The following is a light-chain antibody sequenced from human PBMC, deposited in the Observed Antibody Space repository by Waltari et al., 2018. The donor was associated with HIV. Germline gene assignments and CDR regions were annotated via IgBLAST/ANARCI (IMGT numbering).Light chain of an antibody. CDR2: GND. V-gene: IGLV1-51*01. Sequence: QSVLTQPPSVSAAPGQKVTISCSGRTSNIGANYVSWYQQLPGTAPKLLIYGNDKLPSGIPDRFSGSKSGTSATLDITGVQSGDGADYYCETWENSLSAGVFGGGTKLTVL. J-gene: IGLJ3*02. CDR1: TSNIGANY. CDR3: ETWENSLSAGV.